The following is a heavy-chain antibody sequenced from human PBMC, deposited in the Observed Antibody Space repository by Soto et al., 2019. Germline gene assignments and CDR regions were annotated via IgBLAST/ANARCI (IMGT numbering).Heavy chain of an antibody. CDR1: GFIFTDYW. D-gene: IGHD1-20*01. CDR2: INPDGTST. J-gene: IGHJ4*02. Sequence: EVQLVESGGGLVQPGGSLRVSCAASGFIFTDYWLHWVRQVPGEGLEWLSRINPDGTSTDYADSVKGRFTVSRDNAKNTLYLQMNSVRAEDTAVYYCARKGEVTGLKYWGQGTLVTVSS. V-gene: IGHV3-74*01. CDR3: ARKGEVTGLKY.